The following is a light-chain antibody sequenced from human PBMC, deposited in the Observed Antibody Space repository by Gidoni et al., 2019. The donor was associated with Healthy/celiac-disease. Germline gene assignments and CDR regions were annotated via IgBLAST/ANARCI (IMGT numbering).Light chain of an antibody. CDR2: GAS. Sequence: EIVLTQSPGTLSLSPGERATLSCRASQSVSSSYLAWYQQKPGQAPRLLSYGASSRATGIPDRFSGSGSGTDFTLTISRLEPEDFAVYYCHQYGSSPGLFTFXPXTKVDIK. J-gene: IGKJ3*01. CDR1: QSVSSSY. V-gene: IGKV3-20*01. CDR3: HQYGSSPGLFT.